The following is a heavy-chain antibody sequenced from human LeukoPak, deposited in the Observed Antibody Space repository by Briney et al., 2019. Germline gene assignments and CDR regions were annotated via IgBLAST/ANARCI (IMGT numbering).Heavy chain of an antibody. Sequence: GGSLRLSCAASGFTFSSYAMSWVRQAPGKGLEWVSAISGSGGSTYYADSVKGRFTISRDNSKNTLYLQMNSLRAEDTAVYYCARDTHYYGSGSPAFDIWGQGAMVTVSS. CDR3: ARDTHYYGSGSPAFDI. V-gene: IGHV3-23*01. CDR1: GFTFSSYA. J-gene: IGHJ3*02. D-gene: IGHD3-10*01. CDR2: ISGSGGST.